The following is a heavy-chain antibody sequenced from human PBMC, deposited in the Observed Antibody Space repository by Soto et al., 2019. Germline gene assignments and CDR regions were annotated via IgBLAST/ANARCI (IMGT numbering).Heavy chain of an antibody. V-gene: IGHV5-51*01. CDR1: GYTFTNYW. Sequence: EVQLVQSGAEVKKPGESLKISCKGSGYTFTNYWIGWVRQMPGKGLEWMGIIYPGDSATRYSPSFQGQVTITADKAIGTAYLQWSSLKASDTAMYYCARHGPRIYYGSSDSYYYAMDVWGHGTTVTVSS. D-gene: IGHD3-22*01. CDR3: ARHGPRIYYGSSDSYYYAMDV. CDR2: IYPGDSAT. J-gene: IGHJ6*02.